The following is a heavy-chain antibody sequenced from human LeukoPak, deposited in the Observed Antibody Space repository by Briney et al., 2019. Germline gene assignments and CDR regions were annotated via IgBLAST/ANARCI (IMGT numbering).Heavy chain of an antibody. CDR3: ASSRRYYYDSSGYYAFDI. D-gene: IGHD3-22*01. Sequence: SETLSLTCTVSGGSISSGDYYWSWIRPPPGKGLEWIGYIYYSGSTYYTPSLKSRVTISVDTSKSQFSLKLSSVTAADTAVYYCASSRRYYYDSSGYYAFDIWGQGTMVTVSS. CDR1: GGSISSGDYY. V-gene: IGHV4-30-4*08. CDR2: IYYSGST. J-gene: IGHJ3*02.